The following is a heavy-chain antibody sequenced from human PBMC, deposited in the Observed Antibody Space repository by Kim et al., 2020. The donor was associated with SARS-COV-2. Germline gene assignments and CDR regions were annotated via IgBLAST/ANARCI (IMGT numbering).Heavy chain of an antibody. CDR1: GYTFIGYY. Sequence: ASVKVSCKASGYTFIGYYMHWVRQAPGQGLEWMGWINTNIGGTNYAQKFQGRITMTRDTSISTAYMELSDLRSEDTAVYYCAKEARYSSTQRAYWFDPWGQGTLVTVSS. D-gene: IGHD6-13*01. J-gene: IGHJ5*02. CDR3: AKEARYSSTQRAYWFDP. CDR2: INTNIGGT. V-gene: IGHV1-2*02.